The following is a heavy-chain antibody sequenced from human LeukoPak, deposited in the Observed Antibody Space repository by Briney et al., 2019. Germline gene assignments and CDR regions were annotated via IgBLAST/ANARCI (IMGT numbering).Heavy chain of an antibody. CDR2: IYHSGNT. CDR3: AREETYSSSWYYGGGYYFDY. J-gene: IGHJ4*02. V-gene: IGHV4-38-2*02. CDR1: GCSISSGYY. Sequence: PSETLSLTCSVSGCSISSGYYWGWIRQSPGKGLEWIGSIYHSGNTYYNPSLKSRVTISVDTSKNQFSLKLSSVTAADAAFYYCAREETYSSSWYYGGGYYFDYWGQGTLVTVSS. D-gene: IGHD6-13*01.